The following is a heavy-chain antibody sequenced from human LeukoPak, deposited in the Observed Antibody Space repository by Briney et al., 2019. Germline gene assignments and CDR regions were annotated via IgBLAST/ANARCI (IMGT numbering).Heavy chain of an antibody. D-gene: IGHD4-23*01. J-gene: IGHJ3*02. CDR3: ARAVIALRWDAFDI. CDR1: GGSISSSSYY. Sequence: SETLSLTCTVSGGSISSSSYYWGWIRQPPGKGLEWIGSIYYSGSTYYNPSLKSRVTISVDTSKNQFSLKLSSVTAADTAVYYCARAVIALRWDAFDIWGQGTMVTVSS. CDR2: IYYSGST. V-gene: IGHV4-39*07.